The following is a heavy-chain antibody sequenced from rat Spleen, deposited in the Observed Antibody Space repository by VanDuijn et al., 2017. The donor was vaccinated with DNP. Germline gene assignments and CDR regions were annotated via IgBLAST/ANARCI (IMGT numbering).Heavy chain of an antibody. Sequence: EVQLVESGGGLVQPGRSLKLSCAASGFTFSNYDMAWVRQAPTKGLEWVASISTSGGSTYYRDSVKGRFTVSRDNAKSTLYLQMDSLRSEDTATYYCARRGYYGMDAWGQGTSVTVSS. CDR3: ARRGYYGMDA. J-gene: IGHJ4*01. V-gene: IGHV5-25*01. CDR2: ISTSGGST. CDR1: GFTFSNYD.